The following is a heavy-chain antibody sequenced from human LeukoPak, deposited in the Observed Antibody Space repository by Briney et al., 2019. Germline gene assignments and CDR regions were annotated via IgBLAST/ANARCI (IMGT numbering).Heavy chain of an antibody. CDR2: IYYSGNT. V-gene: IGHV4-39*07. CDR1: GVSVGSGGYS. D-gene: IGHD2-15*01. J-gene: IGHJ4*02. Sequence: SETLSLTCAVSGVSVGSGGYSWSWIRQPPGKGLEWIGSIYYSGNTYYNPSLKSRVTISVDTSKNQFSLKLTSVTAADTAVYYCARALGYCSGGSCYSDSWGQGTLVTVSS. CDR3: ARALGYCSGGSCYSDS.